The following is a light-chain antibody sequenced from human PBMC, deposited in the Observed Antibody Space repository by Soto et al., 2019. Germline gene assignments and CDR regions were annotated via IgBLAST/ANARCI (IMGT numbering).Light chain of an antibody. CDR2: DVS. J-gene: IGLJ3*02. Sequence: QSVLTQPASVSGSPGQSITISCTGTSSDVGGYNYVSWYQQHPGKAPKLIIYDVSNRPSGVSTRFSGSKSGNTASLTISGLQDEDEADYSCSSYTSTNSWVFGGGTKLTVL. V-gene: IGLV2-14*01. CDR1: SSDVGGYNY. CDR3: SSYTSTNSWV.